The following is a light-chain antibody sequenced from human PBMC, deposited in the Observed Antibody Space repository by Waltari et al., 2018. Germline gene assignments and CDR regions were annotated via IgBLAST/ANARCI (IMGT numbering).Light chain of an antibody. CDR1: NLQNQY. Sequence: SYELTQPPSVSVSPGQTASITRSGDNLQNQYTSWSLQRPGQSPVLVIYEDTKRPSGITERFSASNSGNTATLTISGTQAIDEADYYCQAWHRSNGVFGGGTKLTVL. CDR2: EDT. J-gene: IGLJ2*01. V-gene: IGLV3-1*01. CDR3: QAWHRSNGV.